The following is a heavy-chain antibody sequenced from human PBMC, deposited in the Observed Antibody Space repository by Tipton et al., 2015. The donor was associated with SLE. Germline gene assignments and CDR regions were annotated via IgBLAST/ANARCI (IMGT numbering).Heavy chain of an antibody. CDR1: GGSVSSGSYY. CDR3: ARGIRSEAFDI. J-gene: IGHJ3*02. V-gene: IGHV4-39*07. CDR2: IYYSGST. Sequence: TLSLTCTVSGGSVSSGSYYWGWIRQPPGKGLEWIGSIYYSGSTYYNPSLKSRVTISVDTSKNQFSLKLSSVTAADTAVYYCARGIRSEAFDIWGQGTMVTVSS.